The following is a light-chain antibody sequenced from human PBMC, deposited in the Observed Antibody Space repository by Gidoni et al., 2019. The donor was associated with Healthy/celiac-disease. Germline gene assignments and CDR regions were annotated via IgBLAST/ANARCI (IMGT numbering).Light chain of an antibody. CDR2: DNN. CDR3: GTWDSSLSAGGV. Sequence: QSVLTQPPSVSAAPGQKVTTSCSGTAPKLPIYDNNKRPSGIPDRFSGSKSGTSATLGITVLQTGDEADYYCGTWDSSLSAGGVFGGGTKLTVL. J-gene: IGLJ2*01. V-gene: IGLV1-51*01.